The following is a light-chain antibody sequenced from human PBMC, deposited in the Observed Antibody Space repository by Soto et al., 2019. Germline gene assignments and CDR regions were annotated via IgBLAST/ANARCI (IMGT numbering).Light chain of an antibody. J-gene: IGLJ3*02. CDR1: TSNIGTNA. CDR3: GTWDDSLKSYM. CDR2: SDL. Sequence: QSVLTQPPSASGTPGQRVTISCSGGTSNIGTNAVNWYQHLPGTAPSVLIYSDLQRPPGVPYRISGSKSGASASLAITGLQSDDEADYYCGTWDDSLKSYMFGGGTKVTVL. V-gene: IGLV1-44*01.